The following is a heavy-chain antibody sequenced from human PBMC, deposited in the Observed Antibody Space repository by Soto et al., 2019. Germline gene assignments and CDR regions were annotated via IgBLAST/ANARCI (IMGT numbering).Heavy chain of an antibody. CDR1: GFSFSNYA. J-gene: IGHJ6*02. D-gene: IGHD3-3*01. CDR3: ARDPGEFWSAYAPPTNGMDV. CDR2: ISYDGSNK. Sequence: QVQLVESGGGVVQPGRSLRLSCAASGFSFSNYAMHWVRQAPGKGLEWVALISYDGSNKYYADSVKGRFTISRDTSKNTLYLQMNSRRAADTAVYYCARDPGEFWSAYAPPTNGMDVWGQGTPVTVSS. V-gene: IGHV3-30-3*01.